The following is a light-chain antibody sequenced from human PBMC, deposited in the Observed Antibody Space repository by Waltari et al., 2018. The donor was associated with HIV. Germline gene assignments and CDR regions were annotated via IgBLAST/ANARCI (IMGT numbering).Light chain of an antibody. CDR2: NNN. Sequence: QSVLSQPPSAYGTPGQRVTISCSGSTSNIGSNYVYWFQQFPGTTPKLLIFNNNQRPSGVPERFSGSKSGTSASLAISGLRSEDEGDYYCAAWDDSLSGQGVFGTGTKVTVL. CDR3: AAWDDSLSGQGV. CDR1: TSNIGSNY. J-gene: IGLJ1*01. V-gene: IGLV1-47*01.